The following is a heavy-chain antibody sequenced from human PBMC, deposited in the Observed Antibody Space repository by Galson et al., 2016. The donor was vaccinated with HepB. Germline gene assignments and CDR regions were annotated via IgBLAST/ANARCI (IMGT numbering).Heavy chain of an antibody. V-gene: IGHV3-15*05. D-gene: IGHD3/OR15-3a*01. J-gene: IGHJ4*02. CDR3: TTWDWGLDC. Sequence: SLRLSCAVSGLSVSDAWTTWVRQAPGKGLEWVGNIRNKRDGGTADYGAPVKGRFTISRDDSKNTLYLQMSSLKTDDTAVYFCTTWDWGLDCWGQGTLVTVSS. CDR1: GLSVSDAW. CDR2: IRNKRDGGTA.